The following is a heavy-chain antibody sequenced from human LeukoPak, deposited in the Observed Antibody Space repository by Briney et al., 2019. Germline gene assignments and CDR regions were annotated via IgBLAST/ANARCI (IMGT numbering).Heavy chain of an antibody. V-gene: IGHV3-11*06. CDR2: ISSSGSYT. J-gene: IGHJ5*02. CDR1: GFTFSDYY. CDR3: ARDATATGRVEP. D-gene: IGHD1-14*01. Sequence: GGSLRLSCAASGFTFSDYYMSWIRQAPGKGLEWVSYISSSGSYTNYADSVKGRFTISRDNAKNSLYLQMNSLRAEDTAVYYCARDATATGRVEPWGQGTLVTVSS.